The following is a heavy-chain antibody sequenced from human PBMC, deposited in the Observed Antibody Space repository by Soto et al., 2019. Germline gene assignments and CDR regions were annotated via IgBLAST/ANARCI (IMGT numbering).Heavy chain of an antibody. CDR1: GFTFSSYA. Sequence: GGSLRLSCAASGFTFSSYAMHWVRQAPGKGLEWVSVITYSGGSKYYADSVKGRFTISRDNSKNTLYLQMNSLRAEDTAVYYCAKELPSLFPLDAFDIWGQGTMVTVSS. V-gene: IGHV3-23*01. CDR3: AKELPSLFPLDAFDI. J-gene: IGHJ3*02. CDR2: ITYSGGSK.